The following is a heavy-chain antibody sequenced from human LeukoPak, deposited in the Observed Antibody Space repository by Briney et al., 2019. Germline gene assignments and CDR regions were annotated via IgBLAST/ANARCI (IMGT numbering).Heavy chain of an antibody. CDR1: GYTFTDYA. CDR2: ITTGRGET. D-gene: IGHD6-19*01. CDR3: ARGGQQWRGGNYFDS. J-gene: IGHJ4*02. Sequence: ASVKVSCKASGYTFTDYALHWVRQAPGQSLEWMGWITTGRGETRYSQDFQRRITLTRDKSATTAYMDLSDLTSEDTAIYYCARGGQQWRGGNYFDSWGQGTLVAVSS. V-gene: IGHV1-3*03.